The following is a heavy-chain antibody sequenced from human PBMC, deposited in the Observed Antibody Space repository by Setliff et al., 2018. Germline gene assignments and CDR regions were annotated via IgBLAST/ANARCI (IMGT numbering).Heavy chain of an antibody. Sequence: GGSLRLSCVASGFSFSTYTVHWVRQAPGKGLEWISADGANEYYADSVKGRFTISRDKSRNTLYLQMNSLRAEDTAVYYCARDREGDGNYYMDVWGKGTTVTVSS. V-gene: IGHV3-30*07. CDR1: GFSFSTYT. D-gene: IGHD1-1*01. CDR2: ISADGANE. CDR3: ARDREGDGNYYMDV. J-gene: IGHJ6*03.